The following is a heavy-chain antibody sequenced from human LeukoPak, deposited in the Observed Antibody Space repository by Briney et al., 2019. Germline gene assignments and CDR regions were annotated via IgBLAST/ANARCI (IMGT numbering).Heavy chain of an antibody. J-gene: IGHJ4*02. CDR3: ARVSGYRTLSFDY. CDR1: GFTFSSYA. D-gene: IGHD6-25*01. V-gene: IGHV3-74*01. Sequence: QAGGSLRLSCAASGFTFSSYAMSWVRQAPGKGLVWVSRIKSDGSSTTYADSVKGRFTISRDNAKSTLYLQMNSLRADDTAVYYCARVSGYRTLSFDYWGQGTLVTVTS. CDR2: IKSDGSST.